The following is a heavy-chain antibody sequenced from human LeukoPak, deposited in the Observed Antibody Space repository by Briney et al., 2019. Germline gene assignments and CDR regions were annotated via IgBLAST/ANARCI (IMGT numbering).Heavy chain of an antibody. D-gene: IGHD3-10*01. CDR3: AISNSGAWYDD. Sequence: SETLSLTCTVSGGSISSSSYHWGWIRQPPGKGLEWIGSIYYSGSTYYNPSLKSRVTISVDTSKNQFSLKLSSVTAADTAVYYCAISNSGAWYDDWGQGTLVTVSS. CDR1: GGSISSSSYH. CDR2: IYYSGST. V-gene: IGHV4-39*07. J-gene: IGHJ4*02.